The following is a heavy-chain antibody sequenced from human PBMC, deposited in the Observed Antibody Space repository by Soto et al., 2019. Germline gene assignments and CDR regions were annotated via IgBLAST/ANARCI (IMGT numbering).Heavy chain of an antibody. J-gene: IGHJ3*02. CDR3: ARRPQTEYYDILTGYYRLDAFDI. CDR1: GYTFTSYG. V-gene: IGHV1-18*01. D-gene: IGHD3-9*01. Sequence: ASVKVSFKASGYTFTSYGISWVRQAPGQGLEWMGWISAYNGNTNYAQKLQGRVTMTTDTSTSTAYMELRSLRSDDTAVYYCARRPQTEYYDILTGYYRLDAFDIWGQGTMVTVSS. CDR2: ISAYNGNT.